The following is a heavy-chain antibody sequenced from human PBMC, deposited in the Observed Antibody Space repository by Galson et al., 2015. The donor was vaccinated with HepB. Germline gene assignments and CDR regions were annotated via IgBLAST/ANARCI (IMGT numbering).Heavy chain of an antibody. D-gene: IGHD3-10*01. CDR2: IIPILGIS. CDR3: ARAPELWFVNPPYGDPNNECS. J-gene: IGHJ5*02. CDR1: GGTFNNYA. V-gene: IGHV1-69*04. Sequence: SVKVSCKASGGTFNNYAFNWMRQAPGQGLEWMGRIIPILGISNYAQKFQGRVTITADKSTSAAYMQLSSLRSEDTAVYYCARAPELWFVNPPYGDPNNECSWGQGTLVTVSS.